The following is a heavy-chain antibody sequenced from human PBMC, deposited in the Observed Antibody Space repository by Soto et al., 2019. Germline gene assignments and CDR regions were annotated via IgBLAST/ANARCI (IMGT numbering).Heavy chain of an antibody. CDR2: ISYDGSTK. CDR3: AKDLGKEQQLEPNYLDT. Sequence: QVEMVESGGGVVQPGRSLRLSCAASGFTFTSYSIHWFRQAPGKGLEWVAVISYDGSTKYYADSVKGRFTISRDNSKNRLYLQMNSLRADDTAVYYWAKDLGKEQQLEPNYLDTWGQGTLVTVSS. J-gene: IGHJ4*02. D-gene: IGHD6-13*01. V-gene: IGHV3-30*18. CDR1: GFTFTSYS.